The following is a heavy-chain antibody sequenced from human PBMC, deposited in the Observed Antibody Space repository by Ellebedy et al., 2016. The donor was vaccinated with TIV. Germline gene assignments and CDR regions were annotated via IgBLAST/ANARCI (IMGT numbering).Heavy chain of an antibody. D-gene: IGHD2-21*02. Sequence: SVKVSXXASGGTFSSYAISWVRQAPGQGLEWMGGIIPIFGTANYAQKFQGRVTITADKSTSTAYMELSSLRSEDTAVYYCARDSAYCGGDCYSGVDYWGQGTLVTVSS. CDR3: ARDSAYCGGDCYSGVDY. V-gene: IGHV1-69*06. CDR1: GGTFSSYA. J-gene: IGHJ4*02. CDR2: IIPIFGTA.